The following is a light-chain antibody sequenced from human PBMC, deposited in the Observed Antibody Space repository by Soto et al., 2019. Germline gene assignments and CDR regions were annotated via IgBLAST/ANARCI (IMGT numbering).Light chain of an antibody. CDR1: QGINNY. V-gene: IGKV1-27*01. CDR2: AAS. Sequence: DIQMTQSPSALSASIGDRVTITCRASQGINNYLAWYQQKPGKAPKLLIYAASTLQSGVPSRFSGSGSGTDFTLIISSLQPEDVASYYCQKYNSAPLTFGGRTKVDIK. J-gene: IGKJ4*01. CDR3: QKYNSAPLT.